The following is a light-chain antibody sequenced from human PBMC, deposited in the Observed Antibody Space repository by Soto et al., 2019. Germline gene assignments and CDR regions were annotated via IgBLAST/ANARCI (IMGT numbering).Light chain of an antibody. CDR1: QSVSSSY. CDR2: GAS. Sequence: EIVLTQSPGTLSLSPGERATLSCRASQSVSSSYLAWYQQKPGQAPRLLIYGASSRATGIPDRFSGSGSGTDVTLTISRLEPEDFAVYYCQQYGSSPPWTLGQGTKVEIK. J-gene: IGKJ1*01. CDR3: QQYGSSPPWT. V-gene: IGKV3-20*01.